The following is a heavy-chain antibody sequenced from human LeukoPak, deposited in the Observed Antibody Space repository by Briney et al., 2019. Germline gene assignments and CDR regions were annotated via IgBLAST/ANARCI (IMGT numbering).Heavy chain of an antibody. V-gene: IGHV4-4*09. CDR2: IYTSGST. J-gene: IGHJ4*02. CDR3: ARQGYPGIVGAYFDY. Sequence: SETLSLTCTASGGSISSYYWSWIRQPPGKGLEWIGYIYTSGSTNYNPSLKSRVTISVDTSKNQFSLKLSSVTAADTAVYYCARQGYPGIVGAYFDYWGQGTLVTVSS. D-gene: IGHD1-26*01. CDR1: GGSISSYY.